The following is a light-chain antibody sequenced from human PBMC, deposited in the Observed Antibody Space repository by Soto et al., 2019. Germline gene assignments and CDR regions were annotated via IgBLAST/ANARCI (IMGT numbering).Light chain of an antibody. V-gene: IGKV3-15*01. Sequence: EIVLTQSPATLSLSPGERATLSCRASQSVSSTLAWYQQKPGQAPRLLIYGASTRATGIPARFSGSGSGTEFTLSISSLQSEDSAVYYCQQYYNWPQTFGQGTKVDI. CDR2: GAS. J-gene: IGKJ1*01. CDR3: QQYYNWPQT. CDR1: QSVSST.